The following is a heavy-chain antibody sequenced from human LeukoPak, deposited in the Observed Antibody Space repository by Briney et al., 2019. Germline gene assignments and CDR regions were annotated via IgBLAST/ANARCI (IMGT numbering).Heavy chain of an antibody. CDR2: IYYGGST. Sequence: SETLSLTCTVSGGSISSYYWSWIRQPPGKGLEWIGYIYYGGSTNYNARLKSRVTISVHTSKTQFSLTLSSVTAADTAVYYCASWGATHHYFDPWGRGTLVTVSS. D-gene: IGHD1-26*01. V-gene: IGHV4-59*08. CDR3: ASWGATHHYFDP. J-gene: IGHJ4*02. CDR1: GGSISSYY.